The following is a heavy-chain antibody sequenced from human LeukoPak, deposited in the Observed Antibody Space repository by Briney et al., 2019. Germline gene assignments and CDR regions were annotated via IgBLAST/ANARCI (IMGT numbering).Heavy chain of an antibody. CDR3: AAESKAGSPPWFDP. D-gene: IGHD2-15*01. CDR1: GFTFTRTA. CDR2: TVVGSGNT. Sequence: SVKVSCKASGFTFTRTAVQWVRQARGQRLEWMGWTVVGSGNTNYAQKFQERVTITRDMSTSTAYMELSSLRSEDTAVYYCAAESKAGSPPWFDPWGQGTLVTVSS. V-gene: IGHV1-58*01. J-gene: IGHJ5*02.